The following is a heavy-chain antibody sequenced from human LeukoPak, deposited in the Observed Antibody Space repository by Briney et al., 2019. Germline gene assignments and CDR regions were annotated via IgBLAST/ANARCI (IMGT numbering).Heavy chain of an antibody. CDR2: INPSGGST. CDR3: ARTRGYYFDY. J-gene: IGHJ4*02. Sequence: ASLRVSCKASGYSFTNYYMHCVRQAPGQGLEWMGMINPSGGSTTYAQKFQGRVTMTRDMSASTVYMELSSLTSEDTAVYYWARTRGYYFDYWRQGTLVTVCS. CDR1: GYSFTNYY. V-gene: IGHV1-46*01.